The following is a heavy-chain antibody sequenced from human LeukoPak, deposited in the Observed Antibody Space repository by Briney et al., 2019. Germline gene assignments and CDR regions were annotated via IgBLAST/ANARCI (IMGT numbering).Heavy chain of an antibody. Sequence: RSGGSLRLSCTASGFTFDDYGMSWVRQAPGKGLEWVSGINWNGGSTGYADSVKGRFTISRDNSKNTLYLQMNSLRAEDTAVYYCARDRYLGDIDYWGQGTLVTVSS. CDR1: GFTFDDYG. V-gene: IGHV3-20*04. CDR3: ARDRYLGDIDY. CDR2: INWNGGST. J-gene: IGHJ4*02. D-gene: IGHD3-16*02.